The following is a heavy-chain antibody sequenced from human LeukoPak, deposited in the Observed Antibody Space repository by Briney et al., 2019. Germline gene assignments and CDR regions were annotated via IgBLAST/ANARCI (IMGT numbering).Heavy chain of an antibody. V-gene: IGHV4-34*01. CDR3: ARGPSIQLWSDPYYYGMDV. D-gene: IGHD5-18*01. CDR2: INHSGST. Sequence: SETLSLTCAVYGGSFSGYYWSWIRQPPGKGLEWIGEINHSGSTNYNPSLKSRVAISVDTSKNQFSLKLSSVTAADTAVYYCARGPSIQLWSDPYYYGMDVWGQGTTVIVSS. J-gene: IGHJ6*02. CDR1: GGSFSGYY.